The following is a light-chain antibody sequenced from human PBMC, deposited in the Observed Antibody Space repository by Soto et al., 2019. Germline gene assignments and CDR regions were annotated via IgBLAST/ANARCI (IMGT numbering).Light chain of an antibody. Sequence: IVLTQSPGTLSLSPGERATLSCRASQTVGSRNIAWYQQKPGQSPRLLMHSASSRASGIPDRFSGSGSGTDFTLTISRLEPEDFAVYYCQQYVSTARTFGQGTKVDIK. CDR1: QTVGSRN. CDR3: QQYVSTART. V-gene: IGKV3-20*01. J-gene: IGKJ2*02. CDR2: SAS.